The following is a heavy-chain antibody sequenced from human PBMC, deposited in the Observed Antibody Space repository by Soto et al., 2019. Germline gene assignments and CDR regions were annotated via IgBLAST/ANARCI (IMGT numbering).Heavy chain of an antibody. J-gene: IGHJ4*02. Sequence: GGSLRLSCXASGFTFSSYGMHWVRQAPGKGLEWVAVIWYDGSNKYYADSVKGRFTISRDNSKNTLYLQMNSLRAEDTAVYYCARAFKRNYYDSWGQGTLVTVSS. V-gene: IGHV3-33*01. CDR3: ARAFKRNYYDS. CDR1: GFTFSSYG. D-gene: IGHD3-22*01. CDR2: IWYDGSNK.